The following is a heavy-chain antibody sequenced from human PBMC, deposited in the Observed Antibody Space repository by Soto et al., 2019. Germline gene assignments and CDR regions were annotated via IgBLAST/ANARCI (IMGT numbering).Heavy chain of an antibody. D-gene: IGHD1-7*01. V-gene: IGHV1-2*04. CDR1: GYTFTGYY. CDR2: INPNSGGT. CDR3: ARAYNWNYGDAFDI. J-gene: IGHJ3*02. Sequence: ASVKVSCKASGYTFTGYYMHWVRQAPGQGLEWMGWINPNSGGTSYAQKFQGWVTMTRDTSISTAYMELSRLRSDDTAVYYCARAYNWNYGDAFDIWGQGTMVTVSS.